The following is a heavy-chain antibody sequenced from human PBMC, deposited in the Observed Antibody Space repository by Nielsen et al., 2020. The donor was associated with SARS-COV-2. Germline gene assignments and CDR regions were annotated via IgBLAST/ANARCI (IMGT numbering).Heavy chain of an antibody. V-gene: IGHV3-21*04. D-gene: IGHD7-27*01. CDR3: ARDLGLRDYYFDY. CDR1: GFTFSSYS. Sequence: GESLKISCAASGFTFSSYSMNWVRQAPGKGLEWVSSISSSSSYIYYADSVKGRFTISRDNAKNSLYLQMNSLRAEDTAVYYCARDLGLRDYYFDYWGQGTLVTVSS. J-gene: IGHJ4*02. CDR2: ISSSSSYI.